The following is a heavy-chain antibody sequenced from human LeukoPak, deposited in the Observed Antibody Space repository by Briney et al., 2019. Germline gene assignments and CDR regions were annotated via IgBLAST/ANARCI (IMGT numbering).Heavy chain of an antibody. V-gene: IGHV4-61*02. Sequence: SETLSLTCAVSGASMCTDSYYWNWIRQPAGEGLEWIGRIYSGGSSTYNPSLKSRVTLSVDTSKNQFALSLSSVAAADTAVYYCASAGHCANGVCRNWFGPWGQGILVSVSS. CDR2: IYSGGSS. D-gene: IGHD2-8*01. J-gene: IGHJ5*02. CDR3: ASAGHCANGVCRNWFGP. CDR1: GASMCTDSYY.